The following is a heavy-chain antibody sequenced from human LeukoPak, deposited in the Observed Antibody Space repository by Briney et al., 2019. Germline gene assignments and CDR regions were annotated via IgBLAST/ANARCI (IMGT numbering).Heavy chain of an antibody. D-gene: IGHD1-26*01. CDR1: GNSFSPHY. Sequence: RGSLRLSCADPGNSFSPHYIRWGRQGPGERLEWVSTMSPSSDDVDDADSVKGLFTISRDNAKDSLYLQRNSLRADDTAVYYCARDGSGCSRLYWGQGTLVTVSS. J-gene: IGHJ4*02. CDR3: ARDGSGCSRLY. V-gene: IGHV3-21*01. CDR2: MSPSSDDV.